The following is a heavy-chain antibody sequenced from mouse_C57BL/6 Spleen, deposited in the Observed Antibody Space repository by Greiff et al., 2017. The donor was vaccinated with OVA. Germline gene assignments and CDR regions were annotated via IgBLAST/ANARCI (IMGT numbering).Heavy chain of an antibody. Sequence: EVQVVESGPGLVKPSQSLSLTCSVTGYSITSGYYWNWIRQFPGNKLEWMGYISYDGSNNYNPSLKNRISITRDTSKNQFFLKLNSVTTEDTATYYCASYGSFAYWGQGTLVTVSA. CDR2: ISYDGSN. D-gene: IGHD1-1*01. J-gene: IGHJ3*01. V-gene: IGHV3-6*01. CDR3: ASYGSFAY. CDR1: GYSITSGYY.